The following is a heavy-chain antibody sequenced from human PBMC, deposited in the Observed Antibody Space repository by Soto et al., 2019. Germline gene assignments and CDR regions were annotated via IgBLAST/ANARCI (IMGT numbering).Heavy chain of an antibody. Sequence: SETLSLTCAVSGGSISSSNWWSWVRQPPGKGLEWIGEIYHSGSTNYNPSLKSRVTISVDTSKNQFSLSLDSVTAADTAVYFCARAHAPTLPFDYWGQGTLVTVSS. CDR2: IYHSGST. CDR1: GGSISSSNW. J-gene: IGHJ4*01. V-gene: IGHV4-4*02. CDR3: ARAHAPTLPFDY. D-gene: IGHD2-2*01.